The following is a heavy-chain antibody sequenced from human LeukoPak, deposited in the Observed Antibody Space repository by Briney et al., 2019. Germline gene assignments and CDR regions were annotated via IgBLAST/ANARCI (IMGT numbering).Heavy chain of an antibody. D-gene: IGHD3-16*02. V-gene: IGHV3-23*01. J-gene: IGHJ4*02. CDR1: GFTFSNYG. CDR3: ASWHDYVWGSYRPDY. Sequence: PGGSLRLSCAASGFTFSNYGMSWVRQAPGKGLEWVSTISGSGDTTYYADSVKGRFTISRDNSKNTLYLQMNSLRAEDTAVYYCASWHDYVWGSYRPDYWGQGTLVAVSS. CDR2: ISGSGDTT.